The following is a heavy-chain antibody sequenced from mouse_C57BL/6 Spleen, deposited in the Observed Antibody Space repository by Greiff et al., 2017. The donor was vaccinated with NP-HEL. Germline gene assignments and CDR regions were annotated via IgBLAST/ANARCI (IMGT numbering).Heavy chain of an antibody. CDR1: GYTFTSYG. J-gene: IGHJ4*01. V-gene: IGHV1-81*01. Sequence: QVQLKQSGAELARPGASVKLSCKASGYTFTSYGISWVKQRTGQGLEWIGEIYPRSGNTYYNEKFKGKATLTADKSSSTAYMALRSLTSEDAAVYFCARSGYGSSYSYAMDYWGQGTSVTVSS. CDR2: IYPRSGNT. D-gene: IGHD1-1*01. CDR3: ARSGYGSSYSYAMDY.